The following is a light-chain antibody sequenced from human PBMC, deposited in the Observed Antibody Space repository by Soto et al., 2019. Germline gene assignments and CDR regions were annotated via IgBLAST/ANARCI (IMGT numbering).Light chain of an antibody. V-gene: IGLV2-14*01. CDR1: GSDVGAYNY. J-gene: IGLJ1*01. CDR2: EVS. Sequence: SALTQPASVSGSPGQSITISCTGTGSDVGAYNYVSWYQQHPGKAPTLIISEVSNRPSGLSNRFSGSKSGNTASLTISGLQAEDEADYYCSSYAGSNLGVFGNGTKVTVL. CDR3: SSYAGSNLGV.